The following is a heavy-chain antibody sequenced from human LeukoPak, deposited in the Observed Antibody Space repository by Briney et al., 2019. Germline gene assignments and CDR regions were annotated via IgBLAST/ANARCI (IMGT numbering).Heavy chain of an antibody. CDR1: GYGFTSYW. CDR2: IYPGDSDT. Sequence: GESLQISCKGSGYGFTSYWIGWVRPMPGKGLEWMGIIYPGDSDTRYSPSFQGQVTISADKSISTAYLQWSSLKASDTAMYYCARLTPEYSSSVWFDPWGQGTLVTVSS. J-gene: IGHJ5*02. CDR3: ARLTPEYSSSVWFDP. V-gene: IGHV5-51*01. D-gene: IGHD6-6*01.